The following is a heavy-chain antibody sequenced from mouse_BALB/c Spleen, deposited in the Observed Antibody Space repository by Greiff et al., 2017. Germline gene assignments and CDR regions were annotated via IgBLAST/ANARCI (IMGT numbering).Heavy chain of an antibody. CDR1: GYSITSGYY. CDR2: ISYDGSN. Sequence: EVKLMESGPGLVKPSQSLSLTCSVTGYSITSGYYWNWIRQFPGNKLEWMGYISYDGSNNYNPSLKNRISITRDTSKNQFFLKLNSVTTEDTATYYCARGVGYYGRFDYWGQGTTLTVSS. V-gene: IGHV3-6*02. J-gene: IGHJ2*01. CDR3: ARGVGYYGRFDY. D-gene: IGHD2-3*01.